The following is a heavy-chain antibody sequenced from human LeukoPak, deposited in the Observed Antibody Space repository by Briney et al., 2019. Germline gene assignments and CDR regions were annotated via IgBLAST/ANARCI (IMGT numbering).Heavy chain of an antibody. D-gene: IGHD6-19*01. CDR1: GGSLRSSSYY. V-gene: IGHV4-39*01. CDR3: ARLPGSRGWPDFDG. J-gene: IGHJ4*02. Sequence: PSGTLSLTCTVSGGSLRSSSYYWGWIRQPPGKGLEWIGRIYYSGSTYYNPSLKSRVTISVDTSKNQFSLKLSSVTAADRAVYYCARLPGSRGWPDFDGGGQGTLVTVSA. CDR2: IYYSGST.